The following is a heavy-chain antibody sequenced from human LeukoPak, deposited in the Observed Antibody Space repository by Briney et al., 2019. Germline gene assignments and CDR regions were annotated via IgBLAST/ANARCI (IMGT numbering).Heavy chain of an antibody. CDR1: GFTVSTNY. D-gene: IGHD3-10*01. Sequence: PGGSLRLSCAASGFTVSTNYMSWVRQAPGKGLEWVSVIYSGGSTYYADSVKGRFTNSRDNSKNTLYLQMNSLRAEDTAVYYCARVAGSGSYRGGAFDYWAREPWSPSPQ. CDR3: ARVAGSGSYRGGAFDY. J-gene: IGHJ4*02. CDR2: IYSGGST. V-gene: IGHV3-66*01.